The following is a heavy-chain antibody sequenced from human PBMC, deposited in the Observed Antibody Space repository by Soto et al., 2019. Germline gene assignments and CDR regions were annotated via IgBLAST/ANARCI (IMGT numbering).Heavy chain of an antibody. CDR1: GGSISSGDYY. Sequence: PSETLSLTCTVSGGSISSGDYYWIWIRQPPGKGLEWIGYIYYSGSTYYNPSLKSRVTISVDTSKNQFSLKLSSVTAADTAVYYCARETYNWNYFDYWGQGTLVTVSS. J-gene: IGHJ4*02. D-gene: IGHD1-20*01. V-gene: IGHV4-30-4*01. CDR2: IYYSGST. CDR3: ARETYNWNYFDY.